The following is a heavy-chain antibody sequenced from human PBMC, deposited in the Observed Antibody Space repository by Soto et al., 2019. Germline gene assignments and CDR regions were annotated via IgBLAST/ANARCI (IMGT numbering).Heavy chain of an antibody. D-gene: IGHD3-9*01. CDR1: GYTFTSYG. V-gene: IGHV1-18*01. CDR3: SKAPTYYDILTGYYLYYFDY. CDR2: ISAYNGNT. Sequence: ASVKVSCKASGYTFTSYGISWVRQAPGQGLEWMGWISAYNGNTNYAQKLQGRVTMTTDTSTSTAYMELRSLRSDDTAVYYCSKAPTYYDILTGYYLYYFDYWGQGTLVTVSS. J-gene: IGHJ4*02.